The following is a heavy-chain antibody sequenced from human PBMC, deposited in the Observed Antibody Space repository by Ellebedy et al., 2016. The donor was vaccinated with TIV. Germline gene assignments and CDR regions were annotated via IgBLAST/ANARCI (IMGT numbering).Heavy chain of an antibody. CDR3: AGQITYVDTFDI. D-gene: IGHD3-16*01. CDR1: GYTFTGDY. Sequence: ASVKVSXKASGYTFTGDYIHWMRQAPGQGLEWMGWINPNSGGTNYAQKFQGRVTMTRDTSISAAYMELSRLRSDDTAVYYCAGQITYVDTFDIWGQGTVVTVSS. J-gene: IGHJ3*02. CDR2: INPNSGGT. V-gene: IGHV1-2*02.